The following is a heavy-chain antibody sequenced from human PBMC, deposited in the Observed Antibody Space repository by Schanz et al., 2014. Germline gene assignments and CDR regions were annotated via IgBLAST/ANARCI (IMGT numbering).Heavy chain of an antibody. CDR3: ARHGPLAGIPLDY. J-gene: IGHJ4*02. Sequence: QVQLQESGPGLVKPSETLSLTCTVSGYSISSGYYWGWIRQPPGKGLEWIGNVFYTGTTYTNPSLRSRLAWSVDPSNNQFPLKLPSVTAADTAVYFCARHGPLAGIPLDYWGRGTLVTVSS. D-gene: IGHD6-19*01. CDR1: GYSISSGYY. V-gene: IGHV4-38-2*02. CDR2: VFYTGTT.